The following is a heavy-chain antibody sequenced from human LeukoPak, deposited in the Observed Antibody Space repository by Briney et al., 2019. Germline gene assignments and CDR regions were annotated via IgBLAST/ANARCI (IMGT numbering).Heavy chain of an antibody. J-gene: IGHJ4*02. CDR3: ARRYFDY. V-gene: IGHV3-7*03. CDR2: IKQDGSEK. Sequence: GGSLRLSCAASGLTVTNAWMNWVRQAPGKGLEWVANIKQDGSEKYYVDSVKGRFTISRDNAKNSLYLQMNSLRAEDTAVYYCARRYFDYWGQGTLVTVSS. CDR1: GLTVTNAW.